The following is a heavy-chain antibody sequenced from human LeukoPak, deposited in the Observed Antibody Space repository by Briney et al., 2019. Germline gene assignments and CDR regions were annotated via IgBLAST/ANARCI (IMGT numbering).Heavy chain of an antibody. CDR1: GGSISSYY. Sequence: PSETLSLTCTVSGGSISSYYWSWIRQPPGKGLEWIGYIYYSGSTNYNPSLKSRVTISVDTSKNQFSLKLSSVTAADTAVYYCARSQDTPSSYDPTFDPWGQGTLVTVSS. CDR3: ARSQDTPSSYDPTFDP. CDR2: IYYSGST. D-gene: IGHD2-15*01. V-gene: IGHV4-59*01. J-gene: IGHJ5*02.